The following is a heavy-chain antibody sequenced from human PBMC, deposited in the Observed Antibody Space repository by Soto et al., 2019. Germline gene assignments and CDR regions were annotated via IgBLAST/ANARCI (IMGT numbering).Heavy chain of an antibody. Sequence: QVQLQQWGAGLLKSSETLSLTCAVYGGSFSGDYWSWIRQPPGKGLEWIGEINGRGSTKYNPSLKGRVTMSVDPSKNQFSLKLTSVTAADTAVYYCARQGDSTMAIFDYWGQGALVTVSS. CDR1: GGSFSGDY. V-gene: IGHV4-34*01. J-gene: IGHJ4*02. CDR2: INGRGST. CDR3: ARQGDSTMAIFDY. D-gene: IGHD5-18*01.